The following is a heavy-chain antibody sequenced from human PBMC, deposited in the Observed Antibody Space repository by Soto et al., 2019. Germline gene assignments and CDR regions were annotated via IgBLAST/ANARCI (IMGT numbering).Heavy chain of an antibody. Sequence: EVQLLESGGGLVQPGGSLRLSCAASGFTFSSYAMSWVRQAPGKGLECVSAISGSGGSTYYADSVKGRFTISRDKSKNTRYRQMSSLRGGEGAVYYCAKGRDYSKVNCNWFDPWGQGTPVTVSS. D-gene: IGHD4-4*01. J-gene: IGHJ5*02. CDR3: AKGRDYSKVNCNWFDP. V-gene: IGHV3-23*01. CDR1: GFTFSSYA. CDR2: ISGSGGST.